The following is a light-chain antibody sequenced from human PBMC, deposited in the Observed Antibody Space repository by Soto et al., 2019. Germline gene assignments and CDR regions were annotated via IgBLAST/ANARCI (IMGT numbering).Light chain of an antibody. V-gene: IGKV2-28*01. CDR2: LGS. J-gene: IGKJ5*01. CDR1: QSLLHSTGNNY. Sequence: DIVMTQSPLSLPVTPGEPAAISCRSSQSLLHSTGNNYLDWYLEKPGQSPQLLIYLGSNRASGVPDRFSGSGQGTDFTLKISRVEADDVGVYYCLQVLQTPPPLGQGTRLEIK. CDR3: LQVLQTPPP.